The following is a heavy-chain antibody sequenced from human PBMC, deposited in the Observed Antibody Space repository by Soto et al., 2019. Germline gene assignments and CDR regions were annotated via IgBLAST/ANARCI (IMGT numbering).Heavy chain of an antibody. D-gene: IGHD3-9*01. V-gene: IGHV1-58*01. Sequence: GASVKVSCKASGFTCTSSAVQWVRQARGQRLEWIGWIVVGSGNTNYAQKFQERVTITRDMSTSTAYMELSSLRSEDTAVYYCAALLRYFDWLWIPDAFDIWGQGTMVTVSS. CDR1: GFTCTSSA. CDR3: AALLRYFDWLWIPDAFDI. CDR2: IVVGSGNT. J-gene: IGHJ3*02.